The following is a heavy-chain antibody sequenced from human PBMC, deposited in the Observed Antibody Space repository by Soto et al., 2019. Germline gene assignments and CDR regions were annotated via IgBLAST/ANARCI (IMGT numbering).Heavy chain of an antibody. V-gene: IGHV2-5*02. J-gene: IGHJ4*02. CDR3: AHTTDTPLALDY. CDR2: IYWDDDK. CDR1: GFSLSTTGVG. D-gene: IGHD5-18*01. Sequence: QITLKESGPPLVKPTQTLTLTCTFSGFSLSTTGVGVGWIRQPPGKALDWLALIYWDDDKRYSPSLKSRLTIXKXXSKNQVVLTMTNMDPVDTATYYCAHTTDTPLALDYWGQGTLVTVSS.